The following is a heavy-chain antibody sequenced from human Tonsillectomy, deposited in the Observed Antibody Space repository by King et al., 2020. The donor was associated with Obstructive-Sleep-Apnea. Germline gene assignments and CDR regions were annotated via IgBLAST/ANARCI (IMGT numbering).Heavy chain of an antibody. CDR3: TRDCSSTSCSVFSAFDI. Sequence: VQLVESGGGLVQPGRSLRLSCTASGFTFGDYAMSWFRQAPGKGLEWVGFIRSKAYGGTTEYAASVKGRFTISRDDSKSIAYLQMNSLKTEDTAVYYCTRDCSSTSCSVFSAFDIWGQGTMVTVSS. V-gene: IGHV3-49*03. D-gene: IGHD2-2*01. CDR1: GFTFGDYA. J-gene: IGHJ3*02. CDR2: IRSKAYGGTT.